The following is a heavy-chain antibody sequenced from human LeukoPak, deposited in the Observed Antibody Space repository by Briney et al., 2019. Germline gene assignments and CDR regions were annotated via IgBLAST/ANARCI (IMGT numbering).Heavy chain of an antibody. Sequence: SETLSLTCTVSGGSISSYYWSWIRQPPGKGLEWIGYMYYSGSTNYNPSLKSRVTISVDTSKNQFSLKLSSVTAADTAVYYCAREECYGLRSFYYWGEGDL. CDR3: AREECYGLRSFYY. CDR2: MYYSGST. V-gene: IGHV4-59*12. D-gene: IGHD3-10*01. J-gene: IGHJ4*02. CDR1: GGSISSYY.